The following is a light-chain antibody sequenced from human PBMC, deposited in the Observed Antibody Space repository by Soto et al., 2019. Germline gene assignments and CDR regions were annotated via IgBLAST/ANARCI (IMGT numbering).Light chain of an antibody. J-gene: IGKJ1*01. CDR3: QQADSFPWT. Sequence: DIQMTQSPSSLSASVGDRVTITCRASQSISSYLNWYQQKPGKAPKLLIFAASNLQSGVPSRFSGSGSGTDFNLTISSLQPEDFATYYCQQADSFPWTFGQGTKVDIK. V-gene: IGKV1-39*01. CDR2: AAS. CDR1: QSISSY.